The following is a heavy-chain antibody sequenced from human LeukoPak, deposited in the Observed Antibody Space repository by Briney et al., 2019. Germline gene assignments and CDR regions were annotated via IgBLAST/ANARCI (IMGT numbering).Heavy chain of an antibody. V-gene: IGHV3-9*01. Sequence: GGSLRLSCAASGFTFDDYAMHWVRQAPGKGLEWVSGISWNSGSIGYADSVKGRFTISRDNAKNSLYLQMNSLRAEDTALYYCPKDQKAVAGFFDYWGQGTLVTVSS. J-gene: IGHJ4*02. CDR3: PKDQKAVAGFFDY. D-gene: IGHD6-19*01. CDR1: GFTFDDYA. CDR2: ISWNSGSI.